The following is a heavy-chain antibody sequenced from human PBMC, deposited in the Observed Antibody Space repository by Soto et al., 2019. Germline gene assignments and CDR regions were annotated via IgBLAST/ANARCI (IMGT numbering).Heavy chain of an antibody. D-gene: IGHD2-2*01. V-gene: IGHV3-48*01. CDR3: AKEGTNWDFDY. Sequence: PGGSLRLSCAASGFSFSTSTMNWVRQAPGKGLEWVSYISSGSTTIYYADSVKGRFTISRDNSKNSLYLQMNSLRADDTAVYYCAKEGTNWDFDYWGQGTLVTVSS. J-gene: IGHJ4*02. CDR1: GFSFSTST. CDR2: ISSGSTTI.